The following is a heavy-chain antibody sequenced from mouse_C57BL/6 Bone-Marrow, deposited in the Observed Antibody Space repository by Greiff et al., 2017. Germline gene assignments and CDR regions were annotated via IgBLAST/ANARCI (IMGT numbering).Heavy chain of an antibody. V-gene: IGHV1-64*01. CDR2: IHPNSGST. D-gene: IGHD2-4*01. CDR1: GYTFTSYW. Sequence: QVQLQQPGAELVKPGASVKLSCKASGYTFTSYWMHWVKQRPGQGLEWIGMIHPNSGSTNYNEKFKSKATLTVDKSSSTAYMQLSSLTSEDSAVYYCARFSIYYDYGRVDYWGQGTTLTVSS. CDR3: ARFSIYYDYGRVDY. J-gene: IGHJ2*01.